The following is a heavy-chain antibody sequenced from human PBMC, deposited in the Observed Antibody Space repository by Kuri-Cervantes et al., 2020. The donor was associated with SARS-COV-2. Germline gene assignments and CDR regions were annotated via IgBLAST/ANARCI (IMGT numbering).Heavy chain of an antibody. CDR2: INHSGST. CDR1: GGSFSGYY. CDR3: ASGNDSSHHETMYYFDY. J-gene: IGHJ4*02. D-gene: IGHD6-13*01. V-gene: IGHV4-34*01. Sequence: ESLKISCAVYGGSFSGYYWSWIRQPPGKGLEWIGEINHSGSTNYNPSLKSRVTISVDTSKNQFSLKLSSVTAADTAVYYCASGNDSSHHETMYYFDYWGQGTLVTVSS.